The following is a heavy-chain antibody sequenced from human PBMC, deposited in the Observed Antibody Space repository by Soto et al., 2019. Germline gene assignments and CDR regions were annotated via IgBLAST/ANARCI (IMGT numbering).Heavy chain of an antibody. J-gene: IGHJ4*02. V-gene: IGHV3-11*01. D-gene: IGHD5-12*01. CDR3: ARASYSGYDYGSFETPRIAYFGY. CDR1: GFTFSDYY. Sequence: PGGPLGLSCAASGFTFSDYYVSWIRQAPGKGLEWVSYISSSGSTIYCADSVKGRFTISRDNAKNPLYLQMNSLRAEDTAVYYCARASYSGYDYGSFETPRIAYFGYWGQGTLVTVSS. CDR2: ISSSGSTI.